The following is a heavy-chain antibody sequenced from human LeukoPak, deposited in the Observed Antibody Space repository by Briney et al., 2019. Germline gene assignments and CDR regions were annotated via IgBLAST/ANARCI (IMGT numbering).Heavy chain of an antibody. CDR2: IKSDGSTT. D-gene: IGHD6-19*01. Sequence: GGSLRLSCVASEFTFTSYWMNWVRQAPGKGLVWVSRIKSDGSTTSYEDSVRGRFTISRDNAKNTLYLQMNSLRAEDTAVYYCASGYGSGWYRWGQGTLVTVSS. CDR3: ASGYGSGWYR. J-gene: IGHJ4*02. V-gene: IGHV3-74*01. CDR1: EFTFTSYW.